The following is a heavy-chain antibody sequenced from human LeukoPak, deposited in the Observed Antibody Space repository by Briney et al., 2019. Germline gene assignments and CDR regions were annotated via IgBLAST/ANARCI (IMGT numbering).Heavy chain of an antibody. V-gene: IGHV1-18*01. D-gene: IGHD1-26*01. Sequence: SVKVSCKASGYSFTSYGISWAREAPGRGLEWVGYISAYDGETRYAQKFQGRVTLTTDTSTGTVYMEMRRLRSDDTAVYYCARGGKNYFDFWGQGTLVTVSS. CDR2: ISAYDGET. J-gene: IGHJ4*02. CDR1: GYSFTSYG. CDR3: ARGGKNYFDF.